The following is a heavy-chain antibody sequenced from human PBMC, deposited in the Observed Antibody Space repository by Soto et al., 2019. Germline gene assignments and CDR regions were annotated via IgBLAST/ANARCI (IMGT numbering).Heavy chain of an antibody. D-gene: IGHD1-1*01. Sequence: ASVKVSCKASGCTLSSHSITWVRQATGQGLEWMGWMNPNSGNTGYAQKFQGRVTMTRNTSISTAYMELSSLRSEDTAVYYCASRNGGWFDPWGQGTLVTVSS. V-gene: IGHV1-8*02. CDR1: GCTLSSHS. CDR2: MNPNSGNT. J-gene: IGHJ5*02. CDR3: ASRNGGWFDP.